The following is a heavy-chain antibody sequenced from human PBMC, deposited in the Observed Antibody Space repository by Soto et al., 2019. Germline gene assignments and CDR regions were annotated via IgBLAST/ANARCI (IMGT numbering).Heavy chain of an antibody. V-gene: IGHV4-59*01. J-gene: IGHJ6*02. D-gene: IGHD1-26*01. Sequence: XTLSLTCTVSGGSISSYERSWIRQPPGKGLEWIAYMSYSGSTKYNPSLKSRVNISVDTSKNQCSLKLSSVTAAETAVYYCARDTGSGSYYYSGMDVWGQGTTVTVSS. CDR2: MSYSGST. CDR1: GGSISSYE. CDR3: ARDTGSGSYYYSGMDV.